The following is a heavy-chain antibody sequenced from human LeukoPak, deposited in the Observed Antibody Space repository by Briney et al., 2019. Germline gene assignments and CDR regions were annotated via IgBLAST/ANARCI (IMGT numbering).Heavy chain of an antibody. Sequence: GGSLRLSCAASGFTFSSYWMSWVRQAPGKGLEWVAVIWYDGSNKYYADSVKGRFTISRDNSKNTLYLEMSSLRAEDTAVYYCTSFEYWGQGTLVTVSS. CDR2: IWYDGSNK. CDR3: TSFEY. V-gene: IGHV3-33*08. CDR1: GFTFSSYW. J-gene: IGHJ4*02.